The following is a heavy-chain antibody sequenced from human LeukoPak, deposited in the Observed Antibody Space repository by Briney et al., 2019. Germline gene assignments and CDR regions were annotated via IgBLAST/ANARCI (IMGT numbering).Heavy chain of an antibody. Sequence: GGSLRLSCAASGFTFSSYWMHWVRQAPGKGPVWVSRINSDGSSTSYADSVKGRFTISRDNAKNTLYLQMNSLRAEDTAVYYCAREQHGGFDYWGQGTLVTVSS. CDR3: AREQHGGFDY. D-gene: IGHD3-16*01. CDR1: GFTFSSYW. J-gene: IGHJ4*02. V-gene: IGHV3-74*01. CDR2: INSDGSST.